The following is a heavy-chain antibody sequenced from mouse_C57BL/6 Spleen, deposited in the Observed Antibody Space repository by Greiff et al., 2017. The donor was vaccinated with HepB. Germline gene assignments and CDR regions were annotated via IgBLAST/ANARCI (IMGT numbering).Heavy chain of an antibody. CDR3: ARSKGDYFDY. D-gene: IGHD1-3*01. CDR1: GYTFTSYW. V-gene: IGHV1-52*01. J-gene: IGHJ2*01. CDR2: IDPSDSET. Sequence: QVQLKQSGAELVRPGSSVKLSCKASGYTFTSYWMHWVKQRPIQGLEWIGNIDPSDSETHYNQKFKDKATLTVDKSSSTAYMQLSSLTSEDSAVYYCARSKGDYFDYWGQGTTLTVSS.